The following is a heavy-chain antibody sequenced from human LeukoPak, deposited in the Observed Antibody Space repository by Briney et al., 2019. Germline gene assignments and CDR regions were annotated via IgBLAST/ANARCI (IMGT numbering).Heavy chain of an antibody. CDR2: IVVGSGNT. Sequence: SVKVSCKASGFTFTSSAVQWVRQARGQRLGWIGWIVVGSGNTNYAQKFQERVTITRDMSTSTAYMELSSLRSEDTAVYYCAAANPYSNYGILYYYYYGMDVWGQGTTVTVSS. D-gene: IGHD4-11*01. V-gene: IGHV1-58*01. CDR3: AAANPYSNYGILYYYYYGMDV. J-gene: IGHJ6*02. CDR1: GFTFTSSA.